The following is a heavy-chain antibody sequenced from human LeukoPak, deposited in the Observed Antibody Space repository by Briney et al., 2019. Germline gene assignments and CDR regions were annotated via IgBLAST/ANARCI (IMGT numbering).Heavy chain of an antibody. Sequence: SETLSLTCTVSGGSISSGSYYWSWIRQPAGKGLEWIGRIYTSGSTNYNPSLKSRVTISVDTSKNQFSLKLSSVTAADTAVYYCARETFPGTPYYYDSSGYKIDYWGQGTLVTVSS. V-gene: IGHV4-61*02. CDR1: GGSISSGSYY. CDR2: IYTSGST. J-gene: IGHJ4*02. D-gene: IGHD3-22*01. CDR3: ARETFPGTPYYYDSSGYKIDY.